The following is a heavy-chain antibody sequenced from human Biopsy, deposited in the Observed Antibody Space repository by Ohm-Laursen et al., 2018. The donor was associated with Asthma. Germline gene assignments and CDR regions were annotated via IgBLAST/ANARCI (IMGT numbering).Heavy chain of an antibody. CDR3: ARGDSSGWSHYYFDY. CDR1: GFTVSRDH. D-gene: IGHD6-19*01. J-gene: IGHJ4*02. CDR2: IYSGGTS. V-gene: IGHV3-53*01. Sequence: SLRLSCSASGFTVSRDHMFWVRQAPGKGLEWVSVIYSGGTSHTADSVRGRFTISRDFSKNTLHLQMHSLRVVDTAVYYCARGDSSGWSHYYFDYWGQGTLVTVSS.